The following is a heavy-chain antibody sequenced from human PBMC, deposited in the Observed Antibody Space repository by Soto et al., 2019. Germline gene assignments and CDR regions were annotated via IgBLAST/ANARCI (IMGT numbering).Heavy chain of an antibody. Sequence: SETLSLTCTVSGGSISSYYWSWIRQPPGKVLEWIGYIYYSGSTNYNPSLKSRVTISVDTSKNQFSLKLSSVTAADTAVYYCARTLDHSTYYMDVWGKGTTVTVS. V-gene: IGHV4-59*12. D-gene: IGHD6-13*01. CDR2: IYYSGST. CDR1: GGSISSYY. J-gene: IGHJ6*03. CDR3: ARTLDHSTYYMDV.